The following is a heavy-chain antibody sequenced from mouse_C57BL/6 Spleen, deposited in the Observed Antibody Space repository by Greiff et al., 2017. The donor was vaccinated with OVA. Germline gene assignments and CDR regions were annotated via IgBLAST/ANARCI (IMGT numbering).Heavy chain of an antibody. Sequence: VQLQQPGAELVKPGASVKLSCKASGYTFTSYWMQWVKQRPGQGLEWIGEIDPSDSYTNYNQKFKGKATLTVDTSSSTAYMQLSSLTSEDSAVYYCARRAYYSNYGYFDYWGQGTTLTVSS. V-gene: IGHV1-50*01. J-gene: IGHJ2*01. CDR1: GYTFTSYW. CDR3: ARRAYYSNYGYFDY. CDR2: IDPSDSYT. D-gene: IGHD2-5*01.